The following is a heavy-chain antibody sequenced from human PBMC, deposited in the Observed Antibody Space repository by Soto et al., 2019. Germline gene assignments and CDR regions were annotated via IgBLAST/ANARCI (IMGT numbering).Heavy chain of an antibody. Sequence: QVQLVQSGTEVKKPGASVKVSCKASGYSFTGYGISWVRQAPGQGLEWMGWISGYNGNTNYAQKLQGRATMTTDTATSTAYMELRSLRSDDTAVYYCAREYSTSYDYWGQGTLVTVSS. V-gene: IGHV1-18*01. CDR1: GYSFTGYG. J-gene: IGHJ4*02. CDR2: ISGYNGNT. D-gene: IGHD6-6*01. CDR3: AREYSTSYDY.